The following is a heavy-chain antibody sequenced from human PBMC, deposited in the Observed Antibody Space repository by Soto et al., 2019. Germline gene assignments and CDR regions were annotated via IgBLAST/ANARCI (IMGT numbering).Heavy chain of an antibody. D-gene: IGHD3-10*01. CDR1: GFTFSSYA. CDR3: AKGGYGSGSYYKSFYPKNAFDI. CDR2: ISGSGGST. J-gene: IGHJ3*02. Sequence: GGSLRLSCAASGFTFSSYAMSWVRQAPGKGLEWVSAISGSGGSTYYADSVKGRFTISRDNSKNTLYLQMNSLRAEDTAVYYCAKGGYGSGSYYKSFYPKNAFDIWGQGTMVTVSS. V-gene: IGHV3-23*01.